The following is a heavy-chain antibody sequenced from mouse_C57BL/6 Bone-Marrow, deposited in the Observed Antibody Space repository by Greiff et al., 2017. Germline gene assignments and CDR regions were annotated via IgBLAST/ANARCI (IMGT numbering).Heavy chain of an antibody. CDR1: GYTFTSYW. V-gene: IGHV1-7*01. CDR3: ARGGSNWGYYYAMDY. D-gene: IGHD4-1*01. J-gene: IGHJ4*01. CDR2: INPSSGYT. Sequence: VQLQQSGAELAKPGASVKLSCKASGYTFTSYWMHWVKQRPGQGLEWIGYINPSSGYTKYNQKFKAQATLTADKSSSTAYMQLSSLTYEDSAVYYCARGGSNWGYYYAMDYWGQGTSVTVSS.